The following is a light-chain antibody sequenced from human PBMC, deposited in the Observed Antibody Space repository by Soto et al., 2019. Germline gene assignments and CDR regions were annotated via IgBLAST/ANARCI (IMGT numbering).Light chain of an antibody. J-gene: IGKJ1*01. CDR3: QQSYSTPRT. CDR2: AAS. V-gene: IGKV1-39*01. Sequence: DIQMTQSPSSLSASVGDRVTITCRASQSISSYLNWYQQKPGKAPKLLIYAASSLQSGVPSRFSGSVSATDFTLTISSLQPEDFATYYCQQSYSTPRTFGQGTKVDI. CDR1: QSISSY.